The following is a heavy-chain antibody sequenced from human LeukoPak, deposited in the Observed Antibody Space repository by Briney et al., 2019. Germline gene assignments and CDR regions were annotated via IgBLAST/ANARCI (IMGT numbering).Heavy chain of an antibody. Sequence: GRSLRLSCAASGFTFSSYAMHWVRQAPGKGLEWVAVISYDGSNKYYADSVKGRFTISRDNSKDTLYLQMNSLRAEDTAVYYCARSCRGSTSCYDDYWGQGTLVTVSS. CDR1: GFTFSSYA. V-gene: IGHV3-30*04. CDR3: ARSCRGSTSCYDDY. J-gene: IGHJ4*02. CDR2: ISYDGSNK. D-gene: IGHD2-2*01.